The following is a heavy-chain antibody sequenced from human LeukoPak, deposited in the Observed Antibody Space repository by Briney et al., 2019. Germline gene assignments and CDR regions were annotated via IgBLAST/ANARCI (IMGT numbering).Heavy chain of an antibody. CDR1: GYTFTGYY. CDR2: INPNSGDT. CDR3: ARDGNFDI. J-gene: IGHJ3*02. Sequence: ASVKVSCKASGYTFTGYYMHWARQAPGQGLEWMGWINPNSGDTNSAQKFQGRVTMTRDTSISTAHMELSRLRSDDTAVYYCARDGNFDIWGQGTMVTVSS. V-gene: IGHV1-2*02. D-gene: IGHD4-23*01.